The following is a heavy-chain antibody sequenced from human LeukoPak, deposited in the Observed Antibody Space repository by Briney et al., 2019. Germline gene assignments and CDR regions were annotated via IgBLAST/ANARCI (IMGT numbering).Heavy chain of an antibody. V-gene: IGHV4-61*02. J-gene: IGHJ6*03. D-gene: IGHD2-15*01. CDR1: GDSISSGSYY. Sequence: SETLSLTCTVSGDSISSGSYYWSWIRQPAGKGLEWIGRIYGRGGSNYNPSLKSRVTISVDTSKNQFSLKLNSVTAADTAVYYCASFYCSGGSCYQYFSYYYMDVWGKGTTVTISS. CDR2: IYGRGGS. CDR3: ASFYCSGGSCYQYFSYYYMDV.